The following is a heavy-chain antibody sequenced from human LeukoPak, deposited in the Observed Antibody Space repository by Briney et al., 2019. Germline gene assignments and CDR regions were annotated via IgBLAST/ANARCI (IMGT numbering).Heavy chain of an antibody. CDR1: GFTFSSYA. D-gene: IGHD6-13*01. V-gene: IGHV3-23*01. Sequence: GGSLILSCAASGFTFSSYAMSWVGRAPGKGLEWVSAISGSGGSTYYADSVKGRFTISRDDSKNTLYLQMNTLRVEDTAVYFCAREAGTSASGRHDAWGQGILVTVSS. CDR3: AREAGTSASGRHDA. J-gene: IGHJ5*02. CDR2: ISGSGGST.